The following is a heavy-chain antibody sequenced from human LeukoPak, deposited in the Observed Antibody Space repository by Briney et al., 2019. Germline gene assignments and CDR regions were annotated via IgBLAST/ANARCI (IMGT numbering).Heavy chain of an antibody. D-gene: IGHD2-21*02. CDR2: IYHSGST. V-gene: IGHV4-38-2*02. CDR3: ARPKIYCGGDCYVFDY. Sequence: KPSETLSLTCTVSGYSISSGYYWGWIRQPPGKGLEWIGSIYHSGSTYYNPSLKSRVTISVDTSKNQFSLKLSSVTAADTAVYYCARPKIYCGGDCYVFDYWGQGTLVTVSS. J-gene: IGHJ4*02. CDR1: GYSISSGYY.